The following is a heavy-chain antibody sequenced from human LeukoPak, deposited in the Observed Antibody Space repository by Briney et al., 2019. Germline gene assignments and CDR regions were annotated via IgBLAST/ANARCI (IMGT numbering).Heavy chain of an antibody. CDR2: VDGGGGGT. Sequence: GGSLRLSCAASGFTLSSYAMTWVRQAPGRGLEWVSSVDGGGGGTYYADSVKGRFTISRDNAKNSLYLQMNSLRAEDTAVYYCARRYSNSFDYWGQGTLVTVSS. CDR1: GFTLSSYA. D-gene: IGHD4-11*01. V-gene: IGHV3-23*01. CDR3: ARRYSNSFDY. J-gene: IGHJ4*02.